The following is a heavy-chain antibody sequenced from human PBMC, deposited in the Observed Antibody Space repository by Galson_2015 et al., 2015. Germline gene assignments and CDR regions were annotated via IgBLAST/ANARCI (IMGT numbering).Heavy chain of an antibody. J-gene: IGHJ4*02. Sequence: SLRLSCAASGFTFSSCEMNWVRQAPGKGLEWVSYIGSSSVTAIYYAGSVRGRFTISRDNAKNSLYLQMNSLRAEDTSVYYCAGGWVRSPYFDYWGQGTLVTVSS. CDR3: AGGWVRSPYFDY. V-gene: IGHV3-48*03. CDR1: GFTFSSCE. CDR2: IGSSSVTAI. D-gene: IGHD5-12*01.